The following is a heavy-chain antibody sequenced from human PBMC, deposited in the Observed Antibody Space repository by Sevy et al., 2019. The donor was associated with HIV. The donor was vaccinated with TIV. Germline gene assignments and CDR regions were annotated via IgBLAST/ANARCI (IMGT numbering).Heavy chain of an antibody. CDR1: GYTFTGYY. Sequence: ASVKVSCKASGYTFTGYYMHWVRQAPGQGLEWMGRVNPNSGGTNYAQKFQGRVTMSRVTSTRTAYMDLSRLRSDDTAVYAFARVPDIEPHGGDDYWGQGTLVTVSS. CDR3: ARVPDIEPHGGDDY. D-gene: IGHD5-12*01. J-gene: IGHJ4*02. V-gene: IGHV1-2*06. CDR2: VNPNSGGT.